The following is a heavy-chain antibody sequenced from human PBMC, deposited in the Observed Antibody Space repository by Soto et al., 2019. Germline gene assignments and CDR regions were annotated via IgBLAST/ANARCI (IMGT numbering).Heavy chain of an antibody. V-gene: IGHV1-18*04. CDR3: ARTCGGMAARPRES. D-gene: IGHD6-6*01. Sequence: QVQLVQSGGEVKKPGASVEVSCRTSGYMFTTYGMSWVRQAPGQGLEWMAWISAYNGNKKYAQKFQGRVNRPTATSTSTVSMELRNLTSDDTGTYFCARTCGGMAARPRESWGQGTLVTVSS. CDR2: ISAYNGNK. J-gene: IGHJ5*02. CDR1: GYMFTTYG.